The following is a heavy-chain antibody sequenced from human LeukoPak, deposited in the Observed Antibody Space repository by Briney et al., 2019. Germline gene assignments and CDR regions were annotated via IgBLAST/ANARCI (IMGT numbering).Heavy chain of an antibody. CDR2: IYTSGST. CDR1: GGSISSGSYY. CDR3: ARDLDGCLDY. V-gene: IGHV4-61*02. J-gene: IGHJ4*02. D-gene: IGHD5-24*01. Sequence: SETLSLTCTVSGGSISSGSYYWSWIRQPAGKGLEWIGRIYTSGSTNYNPSLKSRVTISVDTSKNQFSLKLSSVTAADTAVYYCARDLDGCLDYWGQGTLVTVSS.